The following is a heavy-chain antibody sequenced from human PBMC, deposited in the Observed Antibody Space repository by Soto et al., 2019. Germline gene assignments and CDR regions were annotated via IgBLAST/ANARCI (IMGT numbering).Heavy chain of an antibody. D-gene: IGHD2-2*02. J-gene: IGHJ6*02. V-gene: IGHV1-3*01. Sequence: QVQLVQSGAEVKKPGASVKVSCKASGYTFTSYAMHWVRQAPGQRLEWMGWINAGNGNTKYSQKCQGRVTITRDTSASTAYMELSSLRSEDTAVYYCARTCSSTSCYNYYYYGMDVWGQGTTVTVSS. CDR3: ARTCSSTSCYNYYYYGMDV. CDR2: INAGNGNT. CDR1: GYTFTSYA.